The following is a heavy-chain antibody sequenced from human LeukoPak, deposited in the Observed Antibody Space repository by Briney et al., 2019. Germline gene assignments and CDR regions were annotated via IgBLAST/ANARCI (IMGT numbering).Heavy chain of an antibody. D-gene: IGHD3-22*01. CDR1: GGSISSSSYY. V-gene: IGHV4-39*07. Sequence: SETLSLTCTVSGGSISSSSYYWGWIRQPPGKGLEWIGSVYYKGSTYYIPSLKSRVTIPVDTSKNQFSLKLSSVTAADTAMYYCASYDSSGYYSSYWGQGTLVTVSS. CDR3: ASYDSSGYYSSY. J-gene: IGHJ4*02. CDR2: VYYKGST.